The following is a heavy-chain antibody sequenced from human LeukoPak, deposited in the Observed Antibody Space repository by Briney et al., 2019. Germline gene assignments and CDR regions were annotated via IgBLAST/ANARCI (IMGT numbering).Heavy chain of an antibody. J-gene: IGHJ4*02. Sequence: PGGSLRLSCAASGFTFSSYSMNWVRQAPGKGLEWVSSISSSSYIYYADSVKGRFTISRDNAKNSLYLQMNSLRAEDTAVYYCARGFPIRYFDWLPFDYWGQGTLVTVSS. D-gene: IGHD3-9*01. V-gene: IGHV3-21*01. CDR3: ARGFPIRYFDWLPFDY. CDR1: GFTFSSYS. CDR2: ISSSSYI.